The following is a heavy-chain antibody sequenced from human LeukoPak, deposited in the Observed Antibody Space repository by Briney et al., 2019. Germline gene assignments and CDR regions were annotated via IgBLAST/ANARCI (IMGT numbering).Heavy chain of an antibody. CDR3: ARGVEYSSSNPYYFDY. V-gene: IGHV1-2*02. D-gene: IGHD6-13*01. J-gene: IGHJ4*02. CDR2: INPNSGGT. CDR1: GYTFTGYY. Sequence: ASVKVSCKASGYTFTGYYMHWVRQAPGQGLEWMGWINPNSGGTNYAQKFQGRVTMTRDTSIITAYMELSRLRSDDTAVYYCARGVEYSSSNPYYFDYWGQGTLVTVSS.